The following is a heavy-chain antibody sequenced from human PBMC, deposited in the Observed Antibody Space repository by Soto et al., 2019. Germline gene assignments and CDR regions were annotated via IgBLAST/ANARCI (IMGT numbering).Heavy chain of an antibody. CDR1: GGSISCGGYS. D-gene: IGHD2-2*01. J-gene: IGHJ5*02. CDR3: ARASPPYCSSTSCPWDWFDP. Sequence: SETLSLTCAVSGGSISCGGYSWSWIRQPPGKGLEWIGYIYHSGSTYYNPSLKSRVTISVDRSKNQFSLKLSSVTDADTAVYYCARASPPYCSSTSCPWDWFDPWGQGTLVTVSS. V-gene: IGHV4-30-2*01. CDR2: IYHSGST.